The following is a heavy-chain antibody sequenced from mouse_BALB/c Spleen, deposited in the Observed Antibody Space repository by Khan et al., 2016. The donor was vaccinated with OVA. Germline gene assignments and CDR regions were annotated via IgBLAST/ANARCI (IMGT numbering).Heavy chain of an antibody. D-gene: IGHD3-1*01. Sequence: EVQLQESGPGLVKPSQSLSLTCSVTGYSITSGYFWNWIRQFPGNKLEWMGYIRYDGNSNYNPSLKNRIFIHRDTSQNQFFLKLNSVTPEDPATNYCARGGSSGPAWFTYWGQGTLVTVSA. CDR3: ARGGSSGPAWFTY. V-gene: IGHV3-6*02. J-gene: IGHJ3*01. CDR2: IRYDGNS. CDR1: GYSITSGYF.